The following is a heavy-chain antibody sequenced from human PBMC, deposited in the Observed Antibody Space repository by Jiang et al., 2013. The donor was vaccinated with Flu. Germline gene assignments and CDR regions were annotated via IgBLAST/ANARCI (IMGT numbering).Heavy chain of an antibody. J-gene: IGHJ4*02. D-gene: IGHD3-22*01. CDR3: AALNVYYYDSSGYDY. V-gene: IGHV1-58*01. Sequence: GFTFTSSAVQWVRQARGQRLEWIGWIVVGSGNTNYAQKFQERVTITRDMSTSTAYMELSSLRSEDTAVYYCAALNVYYYDSSGYDYWGQGTLVTVSS. CDR2: IVVGSGNT. CDR1: GFTFTSSA.